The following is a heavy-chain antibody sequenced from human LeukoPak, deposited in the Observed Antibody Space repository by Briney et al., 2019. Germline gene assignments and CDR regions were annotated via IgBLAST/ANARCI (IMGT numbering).Heavy chain of an antibody. Sequence: PGGSLRLSCAASGFTFSSYAMSWVRQAPGKGLEWVSAISGSGGSTYYADSVKGRFTISRDNSKNTLYLQMNSLRAEDTAVYYCAKDQQVRYSNQDFDYWGQGTLVTVSS. CDR1: GFTFSSYA. CDR3: AKDQQVRYSNQDFDY. V-gene: IGHV3-23*01. D-gene: IGHD4-11*01. J-gene: IGHJ4*02. CDR2: ISGSGGST.